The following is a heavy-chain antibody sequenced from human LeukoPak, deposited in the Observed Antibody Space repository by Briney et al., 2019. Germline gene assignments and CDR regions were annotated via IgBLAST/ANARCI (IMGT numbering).Heavy chain of an antibody. J-gene: IGHJ4*02. CDR3: ARVRIAVAGTPFDY. CDR2: IYHSGST. V-gene: IGHV4-4*02. D-gene: IGHD6-19*01. Sequence: SETLSLTCAVSGGSISSSNWWSLARQPPGKGLEWIGEIYHSGSTNYNPPLKSRATISVDKSNNQFPLKLSSVTAADTAVYYCARVRIAVAGTPFDYWGQGTLVTVSS. CDR1: GGSISSSNW.